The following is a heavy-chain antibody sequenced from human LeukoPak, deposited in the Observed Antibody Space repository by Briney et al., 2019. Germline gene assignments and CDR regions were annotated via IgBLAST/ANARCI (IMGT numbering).Heavy chain of an antibody. CDR1: GYTFTGYY. V-gene: IGHV1-18*04. CDR2: ISAYNGNT. Sequence: GASVKVSCKASGYTFTGYYMHWVRQAPGQGLEWMGWISAYNGNTNYAQKLQGRVTMTTDTSTSTAYMELRSLRSDDTAVYYCASVWDYGAHDYWGQGTLVTVSS. J-gene: IGHJ4*02. CDR3: ASVWDYGAHDY. D-gene: IGHD4-17*01.